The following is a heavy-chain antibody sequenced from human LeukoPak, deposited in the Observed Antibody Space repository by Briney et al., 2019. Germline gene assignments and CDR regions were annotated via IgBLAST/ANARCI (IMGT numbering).Heavy chain of an antibody. CDR3: ARDDYGVFDAFDV. CDR1: GGSISSHY. Sequence: SETLSLTCTVSGGSISSHYWSWIRQPPGKGLEWIGYIYNSGSTNYSPSLKSRVTISLDTSKNQFSLHLTSVTAADTAAYFCARDDYGVFDAFDVWGQGTVVTVSS. CDR2: IYNSGST. D-gene: IGHD3-16*01. J-gene: IGHJ3*01. V-gene: IGHV4-59*08.